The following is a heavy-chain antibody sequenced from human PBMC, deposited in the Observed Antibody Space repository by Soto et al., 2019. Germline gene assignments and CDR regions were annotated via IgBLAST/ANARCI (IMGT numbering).Heavy chain of an antibody. V-gene: IGHV3-13*01. CDR3: ARGGPTVYSSSWTPFEGWFDP. J-gene: IGHJ5*02. D-gene: IGHD6-13*01. Sequence: GGSLRLSCAASGFTFSSYDMHWVRQATGKGLEWVSAIGTAGDTYYPGSVKGRFTICRENAKNSLYLQMNSLRAEDTTVYYCARGGPTVYSSSWTPFEGWFDPWGQGTLVTVSS. CDR1: GFTFSSYD. CDR2: IGTAGDT.